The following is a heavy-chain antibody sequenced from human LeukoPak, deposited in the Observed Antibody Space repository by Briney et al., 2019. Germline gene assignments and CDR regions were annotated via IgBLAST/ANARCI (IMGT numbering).Heavy chain of an antibody. CDR2: INDNGGGT. V-gene: IGHV3-23*01. CDR1: GFIFSRYA. J-gene: IGHJ4*02. D-gene: IGHD6-6*01. Sequence: GGSLRLSCAASGFIFSRYAMSWVRQAPGKGLEWVSDINDNGGGTFYADSVKGRFTVSRDNSKNTLYMQMNSLRGGDTAAYYCAKKLGSSPGDFFDYWGQGTLVTVSS. CDR3: AKKLGSSPGDFFDY.